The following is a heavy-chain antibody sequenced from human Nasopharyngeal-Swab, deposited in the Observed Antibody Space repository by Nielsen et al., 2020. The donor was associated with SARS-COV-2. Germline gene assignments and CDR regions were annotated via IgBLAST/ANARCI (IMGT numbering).Heavy chain of an antibody. J-gene: IGHJ5*02. CDR2: IDNGGYT. CDR1: GFTFSTYW. Sequence: GGSLRLSCAGSGFTFSTYWRHWVRQAPGKGLVWVSRIDNGGYTNYADSVKGRFTISRDSAENTMYLQMNSLRADDTAVYYFAREADSHDLWGQGAPVTVSS. V-gene: IGHV3-74*01. CDR3: AREADSHDL.